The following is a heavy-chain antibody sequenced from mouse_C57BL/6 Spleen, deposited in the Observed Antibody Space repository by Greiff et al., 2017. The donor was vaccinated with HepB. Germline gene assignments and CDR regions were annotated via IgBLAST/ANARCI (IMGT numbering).Heavy chain of an antibody. D-gene: IGHD1-1*01. CDR2: IYPGDGDT. CDR1: GYAFSSSW. J-gene: IGHJ2*01. Sequence: QVQLQQSGPELVKPGASVKISCKASGYAFSSSWMNWVKQRPGKGLEWIGRIYPGDGDTNYNGKFKGKATLTADKSSSTAYMQLSSLTSEDSAVYFCAREEPYYGSSYEDFDYWGQGTTLTVSS. CDR3: AREEPYYGSSYEDFDY. V-gene: IGHV1-82*01.